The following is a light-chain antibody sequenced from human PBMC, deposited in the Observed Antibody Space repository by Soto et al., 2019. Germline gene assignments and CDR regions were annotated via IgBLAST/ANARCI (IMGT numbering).Light chain of an antibody. J-gene: IGLJ1*01. Sequence: QSVLTQPRSVSGSPGQSVTISCTGSSNDVGGYNYVSWYQQRPGKAPKLLIYYVTKWQPGVPDRFSGSKSGNTASLTISGLQADDEADYYCCSYVGTSSSFVFGTGTKVTVL. V-gene: IGLV2-11*01. CDR1: SNDVGGYNY. CDR3: CSYVGTSSSFV. CDR2: YVT.